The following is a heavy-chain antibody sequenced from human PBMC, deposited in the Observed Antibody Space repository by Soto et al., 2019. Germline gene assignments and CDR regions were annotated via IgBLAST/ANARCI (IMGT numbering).Heavy chain of an antibody. J-gene: IGHJ6*02. D-gene: IGHD3-10*01. CDR1: GGTFSSYT. V-gene: IGHV1-69*08. CDR3: ARDMVGSGSYSKVRRNYSGMDV. Sequence: QVQLVQSGAEVKKPGSSVKVSCKASGGTFSSYTISWVRQAPGQGLEWMGRIIPILGIANYAQKFQGRVTITADKSTSTAYMELSRLRSEDTAVYYCARDMVGSGSYSKVRRNYSGMDVWGQGTTVTVSS. CDR2: IIPILGIA.